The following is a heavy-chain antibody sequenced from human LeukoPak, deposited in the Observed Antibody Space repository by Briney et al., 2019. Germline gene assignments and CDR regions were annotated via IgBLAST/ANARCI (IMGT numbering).Heavy chain of an antibody. Sequence: GGSLRLSCGASGFTFSSYAMHWVRQAPGKGLEYVSAISSNGGSTYYANSVKGRFTISRDNSKNTLYLQMGSLRAEDMAVYYCARRIIRRGAGIDYWGQGILVTVSS. CDR1: GFTFSSYA. CDR3: ARRIIRRGAGIDY. J-gene: IGHJ4*02. D-gene: IGHD3-3*01. CDR2: ISSNGGST. V-gene: IGHV3-64*01.